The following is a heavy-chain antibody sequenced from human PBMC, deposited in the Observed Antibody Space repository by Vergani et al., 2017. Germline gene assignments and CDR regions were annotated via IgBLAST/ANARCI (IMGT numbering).Heavy chain of an antibody. CDR2: ISYDGSNK. CDR3: ARDTVTAIPDYGMDV. Sequence: QVQLVESGGGVVQPGRSLRLSCAASGFTFSSYAMHWVRQAPGKGLEWVAVISYDGSNKYYADSVKGRFTISRDNSKNTLYLQMNSLRAEDTAVYYCARDTVTAIPDYGMDVWGQGTTVTVSS. V-gene: IGHV3-30*14. J-gene: IGHJ6*02. D-gene: IGHD2-21*02. CDR1: GFTFSSYA.